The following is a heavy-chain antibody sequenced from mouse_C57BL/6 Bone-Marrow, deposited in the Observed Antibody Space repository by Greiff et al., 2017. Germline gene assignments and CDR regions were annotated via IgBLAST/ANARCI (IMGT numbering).Heavy chain of an antibody. CDR2: IDPENGDT. Sequence: EVKVEESGAELVRPGASVKLSCTASGFNIKDDYMHWVKQRPEQGLEGIGWIDPENGDTEYASKFQGKATITADTSSNTAYLQLSSLTSEDTAVYYCTLLLEDYWGQGTSVTVSS. CDR1: GFNIKDDY. J-gene: IGHJ4*01. D-gene: IGHD1-1*01. V-gene: IGHV14-4*01. CDR3: TLLLEDY.